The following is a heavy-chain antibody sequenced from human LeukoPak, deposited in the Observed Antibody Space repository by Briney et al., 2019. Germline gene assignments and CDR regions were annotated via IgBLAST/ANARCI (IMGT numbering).Heavy chain of an antibody. V-gene: IGHV3-21*01. Sequence: PGGSLRLSCAASVFTFSSYSMNWVRHAPGKGLEWVSAISGSGGSTYYADSVKGRFTISRDNAKNSLYLQMNSLRAEDTAVYYCARDTTVTYYFDYWGQGTLVTVSS. D-gene: IGHD4-17*01. CDR2: ISGSGGST. CDR3: ARDTTVTYYFDY. CDR1: VFTFSSYS. J-gene: IGHJ4*02.